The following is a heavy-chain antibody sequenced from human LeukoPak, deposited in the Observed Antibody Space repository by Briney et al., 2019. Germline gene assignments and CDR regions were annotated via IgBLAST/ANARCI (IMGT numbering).Heavy chain of an antibody. D-gene: IGHD3-16*02. CDR2: INPNSGGT. J-gene: IGHJ4*02. CDR1: GYTFTGYY. V-gene: IGHV1-2*02. Sequence: GASVKVSCKASGYTFTGYYMHWVRQAPGQGLEWMGWINPNSGGTNYAQKFRGRVTMTRDTSISTAYMELSRLRSDDTAVYYCAREDYDYVWGSYRTPLDYWGQGTLVTVSS. CDR3: AREDYDYVWGSYRTPLDY.